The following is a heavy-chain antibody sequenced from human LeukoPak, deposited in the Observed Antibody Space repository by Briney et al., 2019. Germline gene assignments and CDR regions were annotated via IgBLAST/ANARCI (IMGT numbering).Heavy chain of an antibody. CDR1: GGSISSYY. CDR2: IYYSGST. Sequence: KPSETLSLTCTVSGGSISSYYWSWIRQPPGKGLEWIGYIYYSGSTNYNPSLKSRVTISVDTSKNQFSLKLSSVTAADTAVYYCARVPGYSSSWPHFDYWGQGTLVTVSS. J-gene: IGHJ4*01. D-gene: IGHD6-13*01. V-gene: IGHV4-59*08. CDR3: ARVPGYSSSWPHFDY.